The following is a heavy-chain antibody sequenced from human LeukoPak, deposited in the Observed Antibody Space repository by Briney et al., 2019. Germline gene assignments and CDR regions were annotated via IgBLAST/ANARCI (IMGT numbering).Heavy chain of an antibody. V-gene: IGHV4-61*08. CDR1: GGSISRGDYY. Sequence: SETLSLTCTVSGGSISRGDYYWSWIRQPPGKGLEWIGYIYYSGSTNYNPSLKSRVTISVDTSKKQFSLKLSSVTAADTAVYYCARALRGYSYGLLYMDVWGKGTTVTVSS. J-gene: IGHJ6*03. CDR3: ARALRGYSYGLLYMDV. D-gene: IGHD5-18*01. CDR2: IYYSGST.